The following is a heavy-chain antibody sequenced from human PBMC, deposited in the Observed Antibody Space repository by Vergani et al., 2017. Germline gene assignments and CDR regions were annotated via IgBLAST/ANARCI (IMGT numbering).Heavy chain of an antibody. V-gene: IGHV3-30*18. CDR1: GFTFSSYG. J-gene: IGHJ4*02. CDR3: AKDPYYYDSSGYYDYFDY. CDR2: ISYDGSNK. D-gene: IGHD3-22*01. Sequence: QVQLVESGGGVVQPGRSLRLSCAASGFTFSSYGMHWVRQAPGKGLEWVAVISYDGSNKYYADSVKGRFTISRDNSENTLYLQMNSLRAEDTAVYYCAKDPYYYDSSGYYDYFDYWGQGTLVTVSS.